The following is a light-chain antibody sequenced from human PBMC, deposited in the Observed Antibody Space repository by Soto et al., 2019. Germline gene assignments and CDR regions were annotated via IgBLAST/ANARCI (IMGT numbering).Light chain of an antibody. CDR1: QSVSSN. Sequence: IVMKQSPVALSVSPGERTTLSCRASQSVSSNLAWYQQKPGQAPRILIFGASSRATGIPDKFSGSGSGTDFTLTISRLEPDDFTVYYCQLDGIPSWTFGQGTKVDIK. V-gene: IGKV3-20*01. J-gene: IGKJ1*01. CDR3: QLDGIPSWT. CDR2: GAS.